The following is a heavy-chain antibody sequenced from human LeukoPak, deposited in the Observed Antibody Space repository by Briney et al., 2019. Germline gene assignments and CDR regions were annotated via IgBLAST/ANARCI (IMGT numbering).Heavy chain of an antibody. CDR2: INPNSGGT. CDR1: GYTFTGYY. V-gene: IGHV1-2*02. Sequence: ASVKVSCKASGYTFTGYYMHWVRQAPGQGLEWMGWINPNSGGTNYAQKFQGRVTMTRDTSISTAYMELSRLRSDDTAVYYCARDLRYSSSWTPYYYYYYMDVWGKGTTVTISS. CDR3: ARDLRYSSSWTPYYYYYYMDV. D-gene: IGHD6-13*01. J-gene: IGHJ6*03.